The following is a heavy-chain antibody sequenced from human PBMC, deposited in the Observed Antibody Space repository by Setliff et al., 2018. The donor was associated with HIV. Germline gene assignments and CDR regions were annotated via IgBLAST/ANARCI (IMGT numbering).Heavy chain of an antibody. CDR1: GFTFSDYA. D-gene: IGHD4-17*01. Sequence: LRLSCAASGFTFSDYAMSWVRQAPGKGLEWVAVISYDGNIKYYADSVKGRFAISRDNSKNTLFLQMNSLRAEDTAVYYCARGTVRNFQHWGQGTLVTVSS. J-gene: IGHJ1*01. CDR2: ISYDGNIK. V-gene: IGHV3-30*09. CDR3: ARGTVRNFQH.